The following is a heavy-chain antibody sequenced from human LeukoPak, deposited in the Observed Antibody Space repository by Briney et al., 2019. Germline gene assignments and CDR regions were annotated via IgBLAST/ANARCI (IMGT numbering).Heavy chain of an antibody. CDR2: IIPFVGPA. D-gene: IGHD4-17*01. CDR3: ARVLRYASPYFDI. J-gene: IGHJ4*02. V-gene: IGHV1-69*13. CDR1: GGTFNTYG. Sequence: SVRVSCKASGGTFNTYGFNWVRQAPGQGLEWMGGIIPFVGPAKYAQSFQGRVTITADESTSTAYMELSSLTSEDTAMYFCARVLRYASPYFDIWGQGTLVTVSS.